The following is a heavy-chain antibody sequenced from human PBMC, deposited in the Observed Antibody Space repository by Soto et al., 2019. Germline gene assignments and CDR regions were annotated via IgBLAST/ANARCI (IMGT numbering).Heavy chain of an antibody. J-gene: IGHJ6*02. CDR2: ISCSGSST. CDR1: GFTFSSYA. D-gene: IGHD3-3*01. CDR3: AKDSVTIFGVVTPATSGMDV. Sequence: GGSLGLSCAASGFTFSSYAMSWVRQAPGKGLEWVSAISCSGSSTYYADSVKGRFTISRDNSKNTLYLQMNSLRAEDTAVYYCAKDSVTIFGVVTPATSGMDVWGQGTTVTVSS. V-gene: IGHV3-23*01.